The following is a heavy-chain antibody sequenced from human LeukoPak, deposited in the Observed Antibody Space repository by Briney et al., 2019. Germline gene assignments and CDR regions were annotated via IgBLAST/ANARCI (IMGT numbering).Heavy chain of an antibody. CDR2: IYYSGNT. V-gene: IGHV4-39*01. D-gene: IGHD2-2*01. CDR1: GDSISTSNSY. J-gene: IGHJ4*02. CDR3: AKRYCSSTTCYDDRGAFDY. Sequence: SETLSLTCTVSGDSISTSNSYWGWIRQPPGKGLEWIGSIYYSGNTYYNASLKSRVTISVDTSKNQFSLKLTSVTAADTAVYYCAKRYCSSTTCYDDRGAFDYWGQGTLVTVSS.